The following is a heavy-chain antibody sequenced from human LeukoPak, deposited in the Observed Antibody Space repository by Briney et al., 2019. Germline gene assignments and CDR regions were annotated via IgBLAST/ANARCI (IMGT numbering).Heavy chain of an antibody. Sequence: RTSETLSLTCTVSGGSISSYYWSWIPQPPGKGLEWIGHIYYSGSTNYNPSLKSRVTISLDTSKNQFSLKLSSLTAADTAVYYCARARYSSGWYTVSYFDYWGQGTLVTVSS. D-gene: IGHD6-19*01. J-gene: IGHJ4*02. CDR2: IYYSGST. CDR3: ARARYSSGWYTVSYFDY. V-gene: IGHV4-59*01. CDR1: GGSISSYY.